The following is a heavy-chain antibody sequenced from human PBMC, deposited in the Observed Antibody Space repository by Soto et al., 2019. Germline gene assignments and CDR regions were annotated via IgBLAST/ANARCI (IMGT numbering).Heavy chain of an antibody. Sequence: GGSLRLSCAASGFTFSSYSMNWVRQAPGKGLEWVSSISSSSSYIYYADSVKGRFTISRDNAKNSLYLQMNSLRAEDTAVYYCAILTLHVSRYDAIDIWGQGTMVTVSS. CDR2: ISSSSSYI. CDR3: AILTLHVSRYDAIDI. D-gene: IGHD6-13*01. CDR1: GFTFSSYS. V-gene: IGHV3-21*01. J-gene: IGHJ3*02.